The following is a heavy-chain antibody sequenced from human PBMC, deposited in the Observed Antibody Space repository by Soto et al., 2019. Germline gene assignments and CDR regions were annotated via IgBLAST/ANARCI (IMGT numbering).Heavy chain of an antibody. J-gene: IGHJ3*02. CDR1: GYTLTELS. D-gene: IGHD1-1*01. CDR2: FDPEDGET. V-gene: IGHV1-24*01. Sequence: ASVKVSCKVSGYTLTELSMHWVRQAPGKGLEWMGGFDPEDGETIYAQKFQGRVTMTEDTSTDTAYMELSSLRSEDTAVYYWATRQLLDDAFDIWGQGTMVTVSS. CDR3: ATRQLLDDAFDI.